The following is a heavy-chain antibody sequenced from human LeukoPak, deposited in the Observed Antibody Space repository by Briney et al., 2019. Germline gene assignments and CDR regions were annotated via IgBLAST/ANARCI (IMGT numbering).Heavy chain of an antibody. V-gene: IGHV3-7*01. CDR1: GLPFNIHW. CDR2: IKQEGSEQ. D-gene: IGHD2-2*02. J-gene: IGHJ4*02. CDR3: ARRAVVVPAAIGTFDY. Sequence: GGSLRLLCAVSGLPFNIHWMRWVRQAPGKGLEWVAHIKQEGSEQLHVNSVKGRFTTSRDNAKNSLYLQMNSLRAEDTAVYYCARRAVVVPAAIGTFDYWGQGTLVTVSS.